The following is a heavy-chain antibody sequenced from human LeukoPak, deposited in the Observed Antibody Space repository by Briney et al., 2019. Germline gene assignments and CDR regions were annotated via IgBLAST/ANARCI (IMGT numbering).Heavy chain of an antibody. CDR3: AKDRYYDFWSGYSDDAFDI. D-gene: IGHD3-3*01. Sequence: GGSLRLSCAASGFTFNNFGMLWVRQAPDKGLEWVAFIRHDGSNKWHADSVKGRFTISRDNSKNTLYLQMNSLRAEDMALYYCAKDRYYDFWSGYSDDAFDIWGQGTMVTVSS. V-gene: IGHV3-30*02. CDR2: IRHDGSNK. J-gene: IGHJ3*02. CDR1: GFTFNNFG.